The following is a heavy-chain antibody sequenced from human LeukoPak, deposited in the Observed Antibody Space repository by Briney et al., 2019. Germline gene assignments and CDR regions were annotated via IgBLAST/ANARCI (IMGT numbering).Heavy chain of an antibody. Sequence: GGSLRLSCATSGFTFSSYSMNWVRQAPGKGLEWVSSISSSSSYIYYADSVKGRFTISRDNAKNSLYLQMNSLRAEDTAVYYCARDPEAAAGTVYPWGQGTLVTVSS. CDR2: ISSSSSYI. J-gene: IGHJ5*02. V-gene: IGHV3-21*01. D-gene: IGHD6-13*01. CDR1: GFTFSSYS. CDR3: ARDPEAAAGTVYP.